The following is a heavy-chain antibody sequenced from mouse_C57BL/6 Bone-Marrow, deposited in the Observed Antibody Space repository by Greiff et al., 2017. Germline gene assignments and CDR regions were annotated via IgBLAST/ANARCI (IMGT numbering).Heavy chain of an antibody. J-gene: IGHJ1*03. V-gene: IGHV1-81*01. CDR3: ASFITTVVGYFDV. CDR1: GYTFTSYG. D-gene: IGHD1-1*01. CDR2: IYPRSGNT. Sequence: VQLQQSGAELARPGASVKLSCKASGYTFTSYGISWVKQRTGQGLEWIGEIYPRSGNTYYNEKFKGKATLTADKSSSTAYMELRSLTSENSAVYFCASFITTVVGYFDVWGKGTTVTVSS.